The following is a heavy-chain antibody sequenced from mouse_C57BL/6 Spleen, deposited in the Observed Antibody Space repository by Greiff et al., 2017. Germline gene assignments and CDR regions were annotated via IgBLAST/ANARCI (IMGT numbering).Heavy chain of an antibody. D-gene: IGHD2-3*01. CDR3: AGEGAVGYYYGFAY. Sequence: QVQLQQSGPVLVKPGASVKISCKTSGYAFSSSWMNWVKQRPGKGLEWIGGIYPGDGDTTYNWKFKGKATLTANKSSSTAYMQLSSLTSEDSAVYLCAGEGAVGYYYGFAYWGQGTTVTVSA. CDR1: GYAFSSSW. CDR2: IYPGDGDT. J-gene: IGHJ3*01. V-gene: IGHV1-82*01.